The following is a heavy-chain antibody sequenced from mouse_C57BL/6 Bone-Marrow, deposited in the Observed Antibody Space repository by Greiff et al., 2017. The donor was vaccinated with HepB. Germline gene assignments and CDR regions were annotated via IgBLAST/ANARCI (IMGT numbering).Heavy chain of an antibody. CDR3: ASSDYYGSRTLFDY. D-gene: IGHD1-1*01. V-gene: IGHV1-64*01. Sequence: VQLQQPGAELVKPGASVKLSCKASGYTFTSYWMHWVKQRPGQGLEWIGMIHPNSGSTNYNEKFKSKATLTVDKSSSTAYMQLSSLTSEDSAVYYCASSDYYGSRTLFDYWGQGTTLTVSS. CDR1: GYTFTSYW. CDR2: IHPNSGST. J-gene: IGHJ2*01.